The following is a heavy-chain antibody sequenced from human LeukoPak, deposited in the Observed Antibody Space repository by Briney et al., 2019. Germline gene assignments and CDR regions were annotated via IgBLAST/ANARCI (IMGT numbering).Heavy chain of an antibody. D-gene: IGHD1-14*01. CDR2: IRYDGSEK. CDR3: VKDNPPDY. V-gene: IGHV3-30*02. CDR1: GFTFKNYG. Sequence: GGSLRLSSAASGFTFKNYGMLGVGQAAGKGREGVAFIRYDGSEKYYADALQGRFTTSRDNSKNTLYLQMNTLRAEDTALYYCVKDNPPDYWGQGTLVIVSS. J-gene: IGHJ4*02.